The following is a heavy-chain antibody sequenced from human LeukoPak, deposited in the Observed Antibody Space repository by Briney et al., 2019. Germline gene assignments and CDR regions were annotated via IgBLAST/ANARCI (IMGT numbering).Heavy chain of an antibody. V-gene: IGHV4-59*12. Sequence: SETLSLTCTVSGGSISSYYWSWIRQPPGKGLEWIGYIYYSGSTYYNPSLKSRVTISVDRSKNQFSLKLSSVTAADTAVYYCARWSGSEWELLTGAHAFDIWGQGTMVTVSS. D-gene: IGHD1-26*01. J-gene: IGHJ3*02. CDR3: ARWSGSEWELLTGAHAFDI. CDR2: IYYSGST. CDR1: GGSISSYY.